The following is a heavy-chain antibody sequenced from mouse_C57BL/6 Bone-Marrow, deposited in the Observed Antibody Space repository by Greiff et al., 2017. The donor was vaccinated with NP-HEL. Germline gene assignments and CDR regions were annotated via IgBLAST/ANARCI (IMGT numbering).Heavy chain of an antibody. Sequence: EVQLVESGGDLVKPGGSLKLSCAASGFTFSSYGMSWVRQTPDKRLEWVATISSGGSFTYYPDSVKGRFTISRDNAKNTLYLQMSSLKSEDTAMYYCARRVYYYGSSHWYFDVGGTGTTVTVSS. CDR2: ISSGGSFT. CDR1: GFTFSSYG. D-gene: IGHD1-1*01. CDR3: ARRVYYYGSSHWYFDV. V-gene: IGHV5-6*01. J-gene: IGHJ1*03.